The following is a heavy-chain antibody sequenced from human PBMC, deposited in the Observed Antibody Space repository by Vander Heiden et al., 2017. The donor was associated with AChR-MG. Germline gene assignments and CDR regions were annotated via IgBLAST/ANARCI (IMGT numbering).Heavy chain of an antibody. J-gene: IGHJ2*01. Sequence: QVQPVETGGGVAQPGRSLRLSCAVSGFTFSSSATHWVRQAPGKGLEWVAVIWYDGSNKYYADSVKGRFTISRDNSKNTLYLQMNSLRAEDTAVYYCARDFLAVRFLERKTGYFDLWGRGTLVTVSS. D-gene: IGHD3-3*01. CDR1: GFTFSSSA. CDR3: ARDFLAVRFLERKTGYFDL. CDR2: IWYDGSNK. V-gene: IGHV3-33*01.